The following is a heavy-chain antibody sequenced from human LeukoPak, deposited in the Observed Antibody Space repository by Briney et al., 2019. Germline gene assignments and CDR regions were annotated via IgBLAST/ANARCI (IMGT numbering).Heavy chain of an antibody. CDR3: ARGWDDAFDI. CDR1: GFTFSTYS. CDR2: ISTSSSYI. J-gene: IGHJ3*02. V-gene: IGHV3-21*01. Sequence: PGGSLRLSCAASGFTFSTYSMNWVRQAPGKGLEWVSFISTSSSYIYYADSVKGRFTISRDNSKNSLYLQMNSLRAEDTAVYFCARGWDDAFDIWGQGTMVTVSS. D-gene: IGHD1-26*01.